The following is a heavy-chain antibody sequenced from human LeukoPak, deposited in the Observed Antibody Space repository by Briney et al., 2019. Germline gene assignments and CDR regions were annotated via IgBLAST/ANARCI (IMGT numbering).Heavy chain of an antibody. D-gene: IGHD3-3*01. J-gene: IGHJ4*02. CDR2: IYHSGST. CDR3: AREAAAVLRFLEWLFNYFDY. Sequence: SETLSLTCTVYGYSISSGYYWGWIRQPPGKGLEWIGSIYHSGSTYYNPSLKSRVTTSVDTSKNQFSLKLSSVTAADTAVYYCAREAAAVLRFLEWLFNYFDYWGQGTLVTVSS. V-gene: IGHV4-38-2*02. CDR1: GYSISSGYY.